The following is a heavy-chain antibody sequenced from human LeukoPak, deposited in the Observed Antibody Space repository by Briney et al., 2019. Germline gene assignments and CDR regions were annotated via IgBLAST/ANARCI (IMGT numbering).Heavy chain of an antibody. D-gene: IGHD2-2*01. CDR3: TRVRGDIVVVPDLGFDY. Sequence: PGRSLRLSCTASGFTFGDYAMSWFRQAPGKGLEWVGFIRSKAYGGTTEYAASVKGRFTISRDDSKSIAYLQMNSLKTEDTAVYYCTRVRGDIVVVPDLGFDYWGQGTRVTVSS. CDR2: IRSKAYGGTT. CDR1: GFTFGDYA. V-gene: IGHV3-49*03. J-gene: IGHJ4*02.